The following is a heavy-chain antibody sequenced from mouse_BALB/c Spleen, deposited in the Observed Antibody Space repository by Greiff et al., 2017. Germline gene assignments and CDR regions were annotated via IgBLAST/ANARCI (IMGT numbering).Heavy chain of an antibody. CDR1: GFNIKDTY. CDR2: IDPANGNT. D-gene: IGHD2-4*01. Sequence: VQLQQSGAELVKPGASVKLSCTASGFNIKDTYMHWVKQRPEQGLEWIGRIDPANGNTKYDPKFQGKATITADTSSNTAYLQLSSLTSEDTAVYYCPIYYDYDGGYYAMDYWGQGTSVTVSS. V-gene: IGHV14-3*02. J-gene: IGHJ4*01. CDR3: PIYYDYDGGYYAMDY.